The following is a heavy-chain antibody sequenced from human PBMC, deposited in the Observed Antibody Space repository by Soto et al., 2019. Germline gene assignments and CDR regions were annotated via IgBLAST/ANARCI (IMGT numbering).Heavy chain of an antibody. CDR1: GGSFSGYY. CDR2: INHSGST. CDR3: AGGFGSIVAPNRAFYI. J-gene: IGHJ3*02. V-gene: IGHV4-34*01. D-gene: IGHD1-26*01. Sequence: QVQLQQWGAGLLKPSETLSLTCAVSGGSFSGYYWSWIRQPPGKGLEWIGEINHSGSTNYNPYLKSRVTMSVGTSKNQFSLNLSCVTAADTAVYCCAGGFGSIVAPNRAFYIGGKGTMVTVSS.